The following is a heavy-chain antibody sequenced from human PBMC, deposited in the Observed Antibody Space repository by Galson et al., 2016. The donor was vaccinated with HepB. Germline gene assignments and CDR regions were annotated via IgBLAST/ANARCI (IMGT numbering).Heavy chain of an antibody. D-gene: IGHD3-10*01. V-gene: IGHV3-23*01. CDR3: AKDRCYGYFGSGGMDV. CDR1: GFPFNTYA. J-gene: IGHJ6*02. Sequence: SLRLSCAASGFPFNTYAMTWVRQAPGKGLEWVSGVSGHAGSTSYADSVKGRFAISRDNFKNSLYLQMNSLRADDTAVYYCAKDRCYGYFGSGGMDVWGQGTTVTVSS. CDR2: VSGHAGST.